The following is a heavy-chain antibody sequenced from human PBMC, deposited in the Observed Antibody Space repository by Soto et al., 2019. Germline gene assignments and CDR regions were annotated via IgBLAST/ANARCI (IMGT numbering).Heavy chain of an antibody. J-gene: IGHJ4*02. D-gene: IGHD4-17*01. V-gene: IGHV3-23*01. CDR2: ISGSGGST. CDR3: AKGTYDYGDYIYDY. Sequence: PGGSLRLSCAASGFTFSSYALSWVRQAPGKGLEWVSAISGSGGSTYYADSVKGRFTISRDNSKNTLYLQMNSLRAEDTAVYYCAKGTYDYGDYIYDYWGQGTLVTVSS. CDR1: GFTFSSYA.